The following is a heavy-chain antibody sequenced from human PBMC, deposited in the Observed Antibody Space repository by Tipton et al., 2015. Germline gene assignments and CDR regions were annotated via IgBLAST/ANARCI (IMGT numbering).Heavy chain of an antibody. J-gene: IGHJ3*02. Sequence: TLSLTCTVSGGSISNNYWGWIRQPPGKGLEYIGYIFYSGDTNYNPSLKSRVSMSVDTSKNQISLTLTSVTAADTAVYYCARGRNNAFDIWGQGTLVTVSS. CDR3: ARGRNNAFDI. CDR1: GGSISNNY. V-gene: IGHV4-59*13. CDR2: IFYSGDT.